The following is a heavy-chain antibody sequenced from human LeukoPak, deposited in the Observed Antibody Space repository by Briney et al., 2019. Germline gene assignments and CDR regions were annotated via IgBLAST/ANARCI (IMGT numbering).Heavy chain of an antibody. CDR2: INHSGSA. D-gene: IGHD5-24*01. J-gene: IGHJ4*02. V-gene: IGHV4-34*01. CDR3: GRHHRDGYTDH. Sequence: LETLSLTCAVYGGSFSGYYWSWIRQPPGKGLEWIGEINHSGSANYNPSLKSRVTISADTSKKQFSLKLSSVTAADTAVYFCGRHHRDGYTDHWGQGILVTVSS. CDR1: GGSFSGYY.